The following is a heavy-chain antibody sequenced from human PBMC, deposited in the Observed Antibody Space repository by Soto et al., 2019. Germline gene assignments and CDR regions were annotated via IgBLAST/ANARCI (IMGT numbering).Heavy chain of an antibody. Sequence: QVQLVESGGGMVQPGRSLRLSCAASGFTFSSYGMHWVRQAPGKGLEWVAVIWYDGSNKYYADSVKGRFTISRDNSKNTLYLQMNSLRAEDTAVYYCARDRRGDIVYYYYGMDVWGQGTTVTVSS. D-gene: IGHD5-12*01. CDR3: ARDRRGDIVYYYYGMDV. CDR2: IWYDGSNK. CDR1: GFTFSSYG. V-gene: IGHV3-33*01. J-gene: IGHJ6*02.